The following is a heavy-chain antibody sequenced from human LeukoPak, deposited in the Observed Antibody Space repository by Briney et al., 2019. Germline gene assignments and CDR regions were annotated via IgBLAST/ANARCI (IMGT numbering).Heavy chain of an antibody. CDR2: IRYDGSNK. CDR3: AKDQGGRGYRRRGGFVY. D-gene: IGHD5-12*01. V-gene: IGHV3-30*02. Sequence: GRSLRLSCAVSGFTFSSYGMHWVRQAPGKGLEWVAFIRYDGSNKYYADSVKGRFTISRDNSKTTLYLQMNGVRAEDTAVYYCAKDQGGRGYRRRGGFVYWGQGTLVTVSS. CDR1: GFTFSSYG. J-gene: IGHJ4*02.